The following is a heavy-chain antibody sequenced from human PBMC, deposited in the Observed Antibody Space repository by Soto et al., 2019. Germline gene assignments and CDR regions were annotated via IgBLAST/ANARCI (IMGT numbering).Heavy chain of an antibody. J-gene: IGHJ5*02. CDR2: INPNSGGT. D-gene: IGHD3-22*01. CDR3: ARDPYYDSSGYFPVGFDP. CDR1: GYTFTGYY. V-gene: IGHV1-2*02. Sequence: GASVKVSCKASGYTFTGYYMHWVRQAPGQGLEWMGWINPNSGGTNHAQKFQGRVTMTRDTSISTAYMELSRLRSDDTAVYYCARDPYYDSSGYFPVGFDPWGQGTLVTVSS.